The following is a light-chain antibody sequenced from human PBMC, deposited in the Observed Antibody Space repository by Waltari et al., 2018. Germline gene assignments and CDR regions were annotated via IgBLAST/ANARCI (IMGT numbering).Light chain of an antibody. Sequence: DIQVTQSPSFLSASVGDRVTITCRASQGISSYLAWHQQKPGKAPKLLIYAASTLQSGGPSRFSGSGSGTEFTLTISSLQPEDFATYYCQQRGNWPSGYTFGQGTKLEIK. CDR1: QGISSY. CDR2: AAS. CDR3: QQRGNWPSGYT. V-gene: IGKV1-9*01. J-gene: IGKJ2*01.